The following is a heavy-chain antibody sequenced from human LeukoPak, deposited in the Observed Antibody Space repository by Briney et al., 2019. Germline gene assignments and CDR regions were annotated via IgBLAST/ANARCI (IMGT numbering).Heavy chain of an antibody. J-gene: IGHJ4*02. CDR2: IYYSGST. Sequence: SETLSLTCTVSGGSISGYYWSWIRQPPGRGLEWIEYIYYSGSTNYNPSLKSRVTISVDTSKNQFSLKLSSVTAADTAVYYCAREQHSSSWYLDYWGQGTLVTVSS. CDR3: AREQHSSSWYLDY. CDR1: GGSISGYY. V-gene: IGHV4-59*01. D-gene: IGHD6-13*01.